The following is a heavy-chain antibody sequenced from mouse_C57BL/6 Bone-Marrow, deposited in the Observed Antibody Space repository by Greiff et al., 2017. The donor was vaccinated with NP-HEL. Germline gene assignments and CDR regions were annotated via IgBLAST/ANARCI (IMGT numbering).Heavy chain of an antibody. D-gene: IGHD4-1*01. CDR1: GFTFSSYA. CDR2: ISDGGSYT. V-gene: IGHV5-4*01. CDR3: ARDSGTLFDY. J-gene: IGHJ2*01. Sequence: EVMLVESGGGLVKPGGSLKLSCAASGFTFSSYAMSWVRQTPEKRLEWVATISDGGSYTYYPDNVKGRFTISRDKAKNNLYLQMSHLKSEDTAMYYCARDSGTLFDYWGQGTTLTVSS.